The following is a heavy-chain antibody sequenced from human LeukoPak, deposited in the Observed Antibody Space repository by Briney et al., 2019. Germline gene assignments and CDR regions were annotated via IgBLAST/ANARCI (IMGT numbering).Heavy chain of an antibody. V-gene: IGHV3-30*03. CDR3: VRDGGAIGNMDR. CDR2: ISYDGSNK. Sequence: GGSLRLSCAASGFTFSSYGMHWVRQAPGKGLEWVAVISYDGSNKYYADSVKGRFTISRDNSKNTLYLQMNSLRAEDTAVYYCVRDGGAIGNMDRWGQGTLLTVSS. J-gene: IGHJ5*02. CDR1: GFTFSSYG. D-gene: IGHD3-16*01.